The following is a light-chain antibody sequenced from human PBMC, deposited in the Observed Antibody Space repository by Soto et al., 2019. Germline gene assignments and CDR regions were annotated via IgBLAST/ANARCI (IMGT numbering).Light chain of an antibody. CDR2: DAS. Sequence: DIQMTQSPSTLSASVGDRVTITCRASQSISSWLAWYQQKPGKAPKLLIYDASSLESGVPSRFSGSGSGTEFTLTISSLHPDDVATYYCQQYNSYGTFGQGTKVEIK. J-gene: IGKJ1*01. CDR3: QQYNSYGT. CDR1: QSISSW. V-gene: IGKV1-5*01.